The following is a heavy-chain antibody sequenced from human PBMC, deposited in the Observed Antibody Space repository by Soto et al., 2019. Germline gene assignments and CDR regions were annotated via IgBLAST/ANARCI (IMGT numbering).Heavy chain of an antibody. Sequence: SETLSLTCTVSGGSVNSDYYYWSWIRQPPGKGLEWIGYIYYTGRTNYNPSLESRVTISLDRSRNQFSLKLSSVTAADTAVFYCAREYSNSPEAFDYWGQGARVTVS. CDR2: IYYTGRT. CDR1: GGSVNSDYYY. J-gene: IGHJ4*02. V-gene: IGHV4-61*01. CDR3: AREYSNSPEAFDY. D-gene: IGHD4-4*01.